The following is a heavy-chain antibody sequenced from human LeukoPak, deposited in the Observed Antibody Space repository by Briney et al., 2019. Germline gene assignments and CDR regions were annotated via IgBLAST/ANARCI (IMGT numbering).Heavy chain of an antibody. CDR1: GYTFTGYY. D-gene: IGHD2-15*01. Sequence: ASVKVSCKASGYTFTGYYMHWVRQAPGQGLEWMGWINPNSGGTDYAQKFQGRVTMTRDTSISTAYMELSRLRSDDTAVYYCASSARSRKGDYMDVWGKGTTVTVSS. V-gene: IGHV1-2*02. CDR2: INPNSGGT. J-gene: IGHJ6*03. CDR3: ASSARSRKGDYMDV.